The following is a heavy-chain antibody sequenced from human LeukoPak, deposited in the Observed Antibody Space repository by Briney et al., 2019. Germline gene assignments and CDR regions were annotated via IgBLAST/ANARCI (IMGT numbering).Heavy chain of an antibody. D-gene: IGHD1-26*01. Sequence: GRSLTLSCAASGFTFDDYAMHWVRQAPGKGLEWVSGISWNSGSIGYADSVKGRFTISRDNAKNSLYLQMNSLRAEDTALYYCAKDSSEWELYYFDYWGQGTLVTVSS. CDR1: GFTFDDYA. V-gene: IGHV3-9*01. CDR2: ISWNSGSI. CDR3: AKDSSEWELYYFDY. J-gene: IGHJ4*02.